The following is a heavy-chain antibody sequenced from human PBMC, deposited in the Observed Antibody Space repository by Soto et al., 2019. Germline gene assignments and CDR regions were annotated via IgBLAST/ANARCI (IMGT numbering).Heavy chain of an antibody. Sequence: EVQLLESGGGLVQPGGSLRLSCAASGFTFSSYAMSWVRQAPGKGLEWVSAISGSGGSTYYADSVKGRFTISRDNSKNTLYLQMNSLRAEDTAVYYCAKAAPVNIVATPCFDYWGQGTLVTVSS. CDR1: GFTFSSYA. CDR3: AKAAPVNIVATPCFDY. D-gene: IGHD5-12*01. V-gene: IGHV3-23*01. CDR2: ISGSGGST. J-gene: IGHJ4*02.